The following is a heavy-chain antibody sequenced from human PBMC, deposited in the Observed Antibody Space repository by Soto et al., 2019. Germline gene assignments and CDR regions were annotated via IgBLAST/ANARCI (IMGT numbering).Heavy chain of an antibody. CDR3: ARITVLYSSSFGYYYYYYGMDV. V-gene: IGHV4-59*12. J-gene: IGHJ6*02. Sequence: SETLSLACPVSGGCISSYYWSWIRQPPGNGLEWIGEINHSGSTNYNPPLKSRVTISVNTSKNQFSLKLRSVTDADTAVYYCARITVLYSSSFGYYYYYYGMDVWGHGTTVTVS. D-gene: IGHD6-6*01. CDR2: INHSGST. CDR1: GGCISSYY.